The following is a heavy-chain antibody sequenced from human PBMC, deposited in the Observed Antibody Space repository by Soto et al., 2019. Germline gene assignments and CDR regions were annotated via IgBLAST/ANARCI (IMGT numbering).Heavy chain of an antibody. J-gene: IGHJ4*02. CDR1: GGSFSGYY. CDR3: ARVLGEMTTVTTGGYFDY. V-gene: IGHV4-34*01. D-gene: IGHD4-17*01. CDR2: INHSGST. Sequence: SETLSLTCAVYGGSFSGYYWSWIRQPPGKGLEWIGEINHSGSTNYNPSLKSRVTISVDTSKNQFSLKLSSVTAADTAVYYCARVLGEMTTVTTGGYFDYWGQGTLVTVSS.